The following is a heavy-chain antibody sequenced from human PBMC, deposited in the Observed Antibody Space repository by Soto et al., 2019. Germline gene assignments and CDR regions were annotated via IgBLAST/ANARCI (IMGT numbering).Heavy chain of an antibody. D-gene: IGHD3-22*01. J-gene: IGHJ5*02. Sequence: PSETLSLTCSVSGGSISSTGYYWVWIRLPPGKGLEWIGSIYNSGSTYYNPSLKSRVTISVDTSKNLFSLRLSSVTAADTAVYYCARGRTTMTVSLSSRGGNWFDHWGQGTLVTVSS. CDR2: IYNSGST. CDR1: GGSISSTGYY. CDR3: ARGRTTMTVSLSSRGGNWFDH. V-gene: IGHV4-39*01.